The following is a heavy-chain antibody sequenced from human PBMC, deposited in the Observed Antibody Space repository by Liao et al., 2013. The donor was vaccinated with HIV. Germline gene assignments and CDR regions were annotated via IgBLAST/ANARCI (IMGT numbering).Heavy chain of an antibody. CDR1: GGSISSYY. V-gene: IGHV4-59*12. CDR3: ARGQQQLESDAFDI. CDR2: IYYSGST. Sequence: QVQLQESGPGLVKPSETLSLTCTVSGGSISSYYWSWIRQPPGKGLEWIGYIYYSGSTNYNPSLKSRVTISVDTSKNQFSLKLSSVTAADTAVYYCARGQQQLESDAFDIWGQGTMVTVSS. D-gene: IGHD6-13*01. J-gene: IGHJ3*02.